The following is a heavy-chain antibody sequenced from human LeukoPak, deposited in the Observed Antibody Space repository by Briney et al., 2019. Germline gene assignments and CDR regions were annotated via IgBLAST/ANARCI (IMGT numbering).Heavy chain of an antibody. CDR1: GGTFSSYA. CDR2: SIPIFGTA. Sequence: SVKVSCKASGGTFSSYAISWVRQAPGQGLEWMGGSIPIFGTANSAQKFQGRVTITTDESTSTAYMELSSLRSEDTAVYYCARGGSAEQLVHGEYYYYYMDVWGKGTTVTVSS. CDR3: ARGGSAEQLVHGEYYYYYMDV. J-gene: IGHJ6*03. V-gene: IGHV1-69*05. D-gene: IGHD6-13*01.